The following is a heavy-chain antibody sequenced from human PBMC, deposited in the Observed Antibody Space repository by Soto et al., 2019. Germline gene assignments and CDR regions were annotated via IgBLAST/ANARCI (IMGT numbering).Heavy chain of an antibody. Sequence: SVKVSCKASGFTFTSSAVQWVRQARGQRLEWIGWIVVGSGNTNYAQKFQERVTITRDMSTSTAYMELSSLRSEDTAVYYCARVALGYDYADVWGQGTTVTVSS. CDR2: IVVGSGNT. CDR3: ARVALGYDYADV. J-gene: IGHJ6*02. D-gene: IGHD4-17*01. CDR1: GFTFTSSA. V-gene: IGHV1-58*01.